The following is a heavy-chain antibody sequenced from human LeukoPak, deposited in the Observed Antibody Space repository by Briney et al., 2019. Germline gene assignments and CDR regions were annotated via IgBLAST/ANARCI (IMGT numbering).Heavy chain of an antibody. CDR2: ISAYNGNT. Sequence: GASVKVSCKASGYTFTSYGISWVRQAPGQGLEWMGWISAYNGNTNYAQKLQGRVTMTTDTSTSTAYMELRSLRSDDTAVCYCARDYYDSSGYRGAFDIWGQGTMVTVSS. D-gene: IGHD3-22*01. CDR3: ARDYYDSSGYRGAFDI. CDR1: GYTFTSYG. J-gene: IGHJ3*02. V-gene: IGHV1-18*01.